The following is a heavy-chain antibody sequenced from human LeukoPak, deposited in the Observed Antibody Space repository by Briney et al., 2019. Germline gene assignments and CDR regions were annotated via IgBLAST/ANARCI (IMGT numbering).Heavy chain of an antibody. CDR1: GFIFSSYS. CDR2: ISSSSSII. Sequence: GESLRLSCAASGFIFSSYSMNWVRQAPGKGLEWGSYISSSSSIISYADSVKGRFTISRANAKKSMYLQMNSLRAEDTAVYSCVRDHLWAFDIWGQGTMVTVSS. J-gene: IGHJ3*02. D-gene: IGHD3-16*01. CDR3: VRDHLWAFDI. V-gene: IGHV3-48*01.